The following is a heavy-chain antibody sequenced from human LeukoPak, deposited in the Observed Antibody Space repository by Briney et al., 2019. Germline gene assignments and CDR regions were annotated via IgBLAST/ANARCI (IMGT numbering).Heavy chain of an antibody. J-gene: IGHJ5*02. Sequence: GSLRLSCAASGFTFSNYAMSWVRQAPGRGLEWVSTMSGGGSGTYYADSVKGRFTISRDNSKNTLYLQMNSLRAEDTAVHYCAKRRCSGGTCHLGLPDWFDPWGQGTLVSVSS. CDR1: GFTFSNYA. CDR2: MSGGGSGT. CDR3: AKRRCSGGTCHLGLPDWFDP. V-gene: IGHV3-23*01. D-gene: IGHD2-15*01.